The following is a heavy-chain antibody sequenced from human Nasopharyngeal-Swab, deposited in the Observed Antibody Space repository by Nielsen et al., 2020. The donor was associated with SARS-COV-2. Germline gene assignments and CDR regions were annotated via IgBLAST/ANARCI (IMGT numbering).Heavy chain of an antibody. CDR2: IYTSGST. CDR3: ARINWNYYYYYGMDV. V-gene: IGHV4-61*02. Sequence: WIRQPPGKGLEWIGRIYTSGSTNYNPSLKSRVTISVDTSKNQFSLKLSSVTAADTAVYYCARINWNYYYYYGMDVWGQGTTVTVSS. J-gene: IGHJ6*02. D-gene: IGHD1-20*01.